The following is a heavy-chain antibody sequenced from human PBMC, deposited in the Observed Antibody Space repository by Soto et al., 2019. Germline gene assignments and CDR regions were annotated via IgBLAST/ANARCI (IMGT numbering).Heavy chain of an antibody. J-gene: IGHJ5*01. CDR3: AMIPVDTSMIYWFDP. V-gene: IGHV4-61*01. CDR1: GDSVTSGNYY. CDR2: IYYSGST. D-gene: IGHD5-18*01. Sequence: SLTCTVSGDSVTSGNYYGSWIRQPPGKGLEWIGHIYYSGSTNYSPSLKSRVTISLDTSNNQFSLKVTSVTAAATAVYYCAMIPVDTSMIYWFDPWGQGTLVTVSS.